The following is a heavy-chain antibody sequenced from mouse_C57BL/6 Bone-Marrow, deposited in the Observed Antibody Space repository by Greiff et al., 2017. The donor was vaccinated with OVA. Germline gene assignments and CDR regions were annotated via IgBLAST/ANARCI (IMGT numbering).Heavy chain of an antibody. Sequence: VQLQQSGAELVKPGASVKLSCTASGFNIKGYCMHWVKQRTEQGLEWIGRIDPGGGETKYAPKFQGKATITADTSSNTASLQLTSLTSEDTAVYDWASYDYQAWFASWGQKTLVTVSA. J-gene: IGHJ3*01. CDR2: IDPGGGET. D-gene: IGHD2-4*01. CDR3: ASYDYQAWFAS. CDR1: GFNIKGYC. V-gene: IGHV14-2*01.